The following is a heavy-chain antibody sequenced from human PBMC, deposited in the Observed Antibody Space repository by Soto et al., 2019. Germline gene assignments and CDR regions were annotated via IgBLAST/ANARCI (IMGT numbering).Heavy chain of an antibody. J-gene: IGHJ4*02. Sequence: QVQLVQSGAEVKKPGASVKVSCKASGYTFTSYDINWVRQATGQGLEWMGWMNPNSGNTGYAQKFQGRVTMTRNTXXXXXXXXXXXXXXXXXXXXYCAGGRGIVIGYWGQGTLVTVSS. CDR3: AGGRGIVIGY. CDR1: GYTFTSYD. D-gene: IGHD3-16*01. V-gene: IGHV1-8*01. CDR2: MNPNSGNT.